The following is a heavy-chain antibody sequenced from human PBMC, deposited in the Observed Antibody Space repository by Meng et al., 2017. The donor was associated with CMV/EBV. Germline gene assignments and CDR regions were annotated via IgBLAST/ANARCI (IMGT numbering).Heavy chain of an antibody. V-gene: IGHV3-11*01. CDR2: ISSSGSTI. D-gene: IGHD4-11*01. Sequence: GESLKISCAASGFTFSDYYMSWIRQAPGKGLEWVSYISSSGSTIYYADSVKGRFTISRDNSKNTLYLQMSRLRVVDTAVYYCAREGHSNSRGLDFWGQGTLVTVSS. J-gene: IGHJ4*02. CDR1: GFTFSDYY. CDR3: AREGHSNSRGLDF.